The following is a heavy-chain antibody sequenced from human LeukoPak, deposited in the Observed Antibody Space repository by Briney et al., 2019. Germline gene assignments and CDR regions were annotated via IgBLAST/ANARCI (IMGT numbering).Heavy chain of an antibody. CDR1: GFTFSSYW. J-gene: IGHJ4*02. V-gene: IGHV3-74*01. D-gene: IGHD1-26*01. Sequence: GGSLRLSCAASGFTFSSYWMYWVRQAPGKGLVWVSRINSDGSSTSYADSVKGRFTISRDNAKNTLYLQMNSLRAEDTAVYYCARADPSGSFLSIDYWGQGTLVTVSS. CDR2: INSDGSST. CDR3: ARADPSGSFLSIDY.